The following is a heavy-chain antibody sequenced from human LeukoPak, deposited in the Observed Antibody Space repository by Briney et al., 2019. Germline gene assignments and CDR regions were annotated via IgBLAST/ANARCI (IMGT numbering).Heavy chain of an antibody. D-gene: IGHD3-16*01. V-gene: IGHV3-9*01. J-gene: IGHJ4*02. CDR1: GFTFDDYA. CDR3: AREERGGSHFDY. CDR2: ISWNSGSI. Sequence: GGSLRLSCAASGFTFDDYAMHWVRQAPGKGLEWVSGISWNSGSIGYADSVKGRFTISRHNSKNTLYLQMNSLRAEDTAVYYCAREERGGSHFDYWGQGTLVTVSS.